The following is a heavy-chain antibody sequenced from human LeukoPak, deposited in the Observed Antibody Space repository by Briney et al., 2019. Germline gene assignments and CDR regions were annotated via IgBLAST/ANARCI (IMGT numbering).Heavy chain of an antibody. Sequence: GGSLRLSCGASGFTFGSHSMYWVRQAPGKGLEWVAGMCGSGGSPHYADTVKGRFTISRDNSRNTVYLQINSLRAEDTAVYYCGKTTVGYSSGQKPAWPVDYWGQGTLVTVSP. CDR3: GKTTVGYSSGQKPAWPVDY. D-gene: IGHD5-18*01. CDR1: GFTFGSHS. CDR2: MCGSGGSP. J-gene: IGHJ4*02. V-gene: IGHV3-23*01.